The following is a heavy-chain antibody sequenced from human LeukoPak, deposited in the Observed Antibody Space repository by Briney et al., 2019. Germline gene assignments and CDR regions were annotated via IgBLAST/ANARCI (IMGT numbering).Heavy chain of an antibody. D-gene: IGHD6-19*01. CDR3: AREDNLGSGSSPNDY. CDR2: INPNSGGT. V-gene: IGHV1-2*06. Sequence: ASVKVSCKASGYTFSGYYMNWVRQAPGQGLEWMGRINPNSGGTNYAQKFQGRVTTTRDTSISTAYMELSRLRSDDTAVYYCAREDNLGSGSSPNDYWGQGTLVTVSS. CDR1: GYTFSGYY. J-gene: IGHJ4*02.